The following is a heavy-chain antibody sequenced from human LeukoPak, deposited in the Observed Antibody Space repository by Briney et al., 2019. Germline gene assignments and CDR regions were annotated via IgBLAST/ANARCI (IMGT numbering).Heavy chain of an antibody. CDR3: ARSDGYGLVGI. Sequence: SETLSLTCTVSGGSISSYYWSWVRQPPGKGLEWIGFVYYTGSTNYSPSLKSRVTISVDTSKNQFSLTLSSVTAADTAVYYCARSDGYGLVGIWGQGTMVTVSS. CDR2: VYYTGST. J-gene: IGHJ3*02. D-gene: IGHD3-10*01. CDR1: GGSISSYY. V-gene: IGHV4-59*12.